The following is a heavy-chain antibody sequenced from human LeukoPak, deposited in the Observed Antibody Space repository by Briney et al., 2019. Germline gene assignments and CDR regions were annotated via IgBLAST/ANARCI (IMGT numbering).Heavy chain of an antibody. D-gene: IGHD3-22*01. Sequence: PGGSLRLSCAASGFTFSSYAMSWVRQAPGKGLEWVSYISSSGSTIYYADSVKGRFTISRDNAKNSLYLQMNSLRAEDTAVYYCARVEYYYDSSGYFADYWGQGTLVTVSS. V-gene: IGHV3-48*04. CDR2: ISSSGSTI. CDR1: GFTFSSYA. CDR3: ARVEYYYDSSGYFADY. J-gene: IGHJ4*02.